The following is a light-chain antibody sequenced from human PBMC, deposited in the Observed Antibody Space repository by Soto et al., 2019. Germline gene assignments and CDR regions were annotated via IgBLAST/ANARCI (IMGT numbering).Light chain of an antibody. CDR3: QHYNNWPPGT. Sequence: EIVMSQSPATLSLSPGERATLSCRASQSVSSNLAWYQQKPGQAPSLLIFGASTRATGIPARFSGSGSGTEFTLNISSLQSEDFAVYYCQHYNNWPPGTFGQGTKV. V-gene: IGKV3-15*01. J-gene: IGKJ1*01. CDR2: GAS. CDR1: QSVSSN.